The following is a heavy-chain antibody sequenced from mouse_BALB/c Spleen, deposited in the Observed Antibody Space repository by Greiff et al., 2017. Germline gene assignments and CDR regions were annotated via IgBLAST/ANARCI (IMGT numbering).Heavy chain of an antibody. V-gene: IGHV1-69*02. D-gene: IGHD1-1*01. CDR3: ARGDYYGSSSMNFDV. CDR2: IDPSDSET. J-gene: IGHJ1*01. Sequence: QVQLQQPGAELVKPGAPVKLSCKASGYTFTSYWMNWVKQRPGRGLEWIGRIDPSDSETHYNQKFKDKATLTVDKSSSTAYIQLSSLTSEDSEVYYCARGDYYGSSSMNFDVWGAGTTVTVSS. CDR1: GYTFTSYW.